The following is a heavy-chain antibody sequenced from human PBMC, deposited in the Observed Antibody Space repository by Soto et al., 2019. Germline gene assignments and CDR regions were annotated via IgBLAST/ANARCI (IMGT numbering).Heavy chain of an antibody. D-gene: IGHD1-1*01. CDR1: GSTFGTYA. Sequence: PGGSLRLSCVASGSTFGTYAIHWVRQAPGKGLQWVALISYEGSNTYYADSVKGRFTISRDNSKNTLYLEMNTLRPEDTAVYYCXRVTPGNNLYYFSGLDVWGRGTSVTVSS. CDR2: ISYEGSNT. CDR3: XRVTPGNNLYYFSGLDV. J-gene: IGHJ6*02. V-gene: IGHV3-30-3*01.